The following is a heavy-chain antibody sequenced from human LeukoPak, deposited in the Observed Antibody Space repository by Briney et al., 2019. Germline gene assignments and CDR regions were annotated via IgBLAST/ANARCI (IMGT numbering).Heavy chain of an antibody. D-gene: IGHD5-12*01. V-gene: IGHV3-23*01. CDR2: IIGSNGAT. CDR1: GFTFSNYA. J-gene: IGHJ4*02. CDR3: VKGGYDYIEIAYFDY. Sequence: GGSLRLSCAASGFTFSNYALNWVRQAPGKGLEWVSLIIGSNGATFYADSVKGRFTISRDTSKNTLYLQMYSLRAEDTAVYYCVKGGYDYIEIAYFDYWGQGALVTVSS.